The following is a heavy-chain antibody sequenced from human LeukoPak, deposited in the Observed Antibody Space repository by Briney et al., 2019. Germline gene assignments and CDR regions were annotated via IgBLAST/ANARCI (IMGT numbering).Heavy chain of an antibody. J-gene: IGHJ4*02. Sequence: ASVKVSCKASGYTFTSYAMHWVRQAPGQGLEWMGGSIPIFGTANYAQKFQGRVTITADESTSTAYMELSSLRSEDPAVYYCARVGTGYSSSWSLYYFDSWGQGTLVP. D-gene: IGHD6-13*01. CDR1: GYTFTSYA. CDR2: SIPIFGTA. CDR3: ARVGTGYSSSWSLYYFDS. V-gene: IGHV1-69*13.